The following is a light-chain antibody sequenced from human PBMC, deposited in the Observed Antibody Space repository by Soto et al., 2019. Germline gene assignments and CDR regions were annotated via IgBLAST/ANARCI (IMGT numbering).Light chain of an antibody. Sequence: DIVMTQSPDSLAVSLGERATINCKSSQSVLYSSNEKNYLAWYQQKPGQPPNLLLYWASTRESGVPDRFSGSGSGTDFTLTISSLQAEDVAVYYGQQYYSTPPTFGGGTKVEIK. CDR3: QQYYSTPPT. V-gene: IGKV4-1*01. J-gene: IGKJ4*01. CDR2: WAS. CDR1: QSVLYSSNEKNY.